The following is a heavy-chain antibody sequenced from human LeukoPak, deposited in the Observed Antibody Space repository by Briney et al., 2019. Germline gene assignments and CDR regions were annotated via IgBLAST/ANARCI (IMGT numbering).Heavy chain of an antibody. D-gene: IGHD5/OR15-5a*01. J-gene: IGHJ6*02. CDR1: GYTFTSYD. CDR3: ARGDVYPDPYYYYYYGMDV. Sequence: ASVEVSCKASGYTFTSYDINWVRQATGQGLEWMGWMNPNSGNTGYAQKFQGRVTMTRNTSISTAYMELSSLRSEDTAVYYCARGDVYPDPYYYYYYGMDVWGQGTTVTVSS. V-gene: IGHV1-8*01. CDR2: MNPNSGNT.